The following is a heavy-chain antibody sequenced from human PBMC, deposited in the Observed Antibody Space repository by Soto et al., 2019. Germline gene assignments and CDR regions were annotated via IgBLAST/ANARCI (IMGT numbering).Heavy chain of an antibody. V-gene: IGHV4-39*01. J-gene: IGHJ5*02. Sequence: SETLSLTCTVSGGSISSSTYYRAWNRQSPGKGLEWIGSVYYNGFTYYNPSLKSRVTISVDTSKNQFSLKLTSVTAADTAVYYCARMGDFWSGPGELDPWGQGTLVTVSS. CDR1: GGSISSSTYY. D-gene: IGHD3-3*01. CDR2: VYYNGFT. CDR3: ARMGDFWSGPGELDP.